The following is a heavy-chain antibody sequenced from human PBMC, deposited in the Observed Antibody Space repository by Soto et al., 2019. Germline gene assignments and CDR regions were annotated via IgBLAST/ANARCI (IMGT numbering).Heavy chain of an antibody. D-gene: IGHD4-17*01. CDR3: ARGLDYGDLCYDAFDI. Sequence: GGSLRLSCAASGFTFSSYAMHWVRQAPGKGLEWVAVISYDGSDKYYADSVKGRFTISRDNSKNTLYLQMNSLRAEDTAVYYCARGLDYGDLCYDAFDIWGQGTMVTVAS. CDR1: GFTFSSYA. V-gene: IGHV3-30-3*01. J-gene: IGHJ3*02. CDR2: ISYDGSDK.